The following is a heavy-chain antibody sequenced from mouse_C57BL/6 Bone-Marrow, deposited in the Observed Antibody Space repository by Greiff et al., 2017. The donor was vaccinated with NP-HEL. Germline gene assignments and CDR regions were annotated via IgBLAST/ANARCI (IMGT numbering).Heavy chain of an antibody. Sequence: EVQGVESGGGLVQPGGSLKLSCAASGFTFSDYGMAWVRQAPRKGPEWVAFISNLAYSIYYADTVTGRFTISRENAKNTLYLEMSSLRSEDTAMYYCARPYYGSSYDWFAYWGQGTLVTVSA. D-gene: IGHD1-1*01. CDR2: ISNLAYSI. V-gene: IGHV5-15*01. CDR1: GFTFSDYG. CDR3: ARPYYGSSYDWFAY. J-gene: IGHJ3*01.